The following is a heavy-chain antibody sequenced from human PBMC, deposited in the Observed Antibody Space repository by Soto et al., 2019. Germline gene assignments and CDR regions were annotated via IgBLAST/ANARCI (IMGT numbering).Heavy chain of an antibody. CDR1: GDTFKNCV. J-gene: IGHJ6*02. CDR2: IIPLFGTT. CDR3: AAELGFGKLSVV. Sequence: QVQVVQSGVEVRRPGSSVKVSCKASGDTFKNCVISWVRQAPGQGLAWMGGIIPLFGTTDFAQRFQGRLTIPTDGSTTTAYMGLSRLRSEDTATYYCAAELGFGKLSVVWGQGTTVIVSS. V-gene: IGHV1-69*01. D-gene: IGHD3-10*01.